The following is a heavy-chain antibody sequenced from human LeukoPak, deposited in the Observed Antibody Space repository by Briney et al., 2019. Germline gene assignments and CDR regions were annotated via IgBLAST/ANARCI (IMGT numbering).Heavy chain of an antibody. V-gene: IGHV1-46*01. J-gene: IGHJ4*02. D-gene: IGHD1-26*01. CDR1: GYTFTSYY. Sequence: ASVKVSCKASGYTFTSYYMHWVRQAPGQGLEWMGIINPSGGSTSYAQKFQGRVTMTRDTSTSTVYMELSSLRSEDTAAYYCARDLGGIVGATDHYFDYWGQGTLVTVSS. CDR2: INPSGGST. CDR3: ARDLGGIVGATDHYFDY.